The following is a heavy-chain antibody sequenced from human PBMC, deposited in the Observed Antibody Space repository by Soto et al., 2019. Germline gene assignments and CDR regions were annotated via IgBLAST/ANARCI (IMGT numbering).Heavy chain of an antibody. CDR1: GFTFSTFG. D-gene: IGHD4-17*01. J-gene: IGHJ6*02. CDR3: AKDLQAYGDYDYYCYGLDV. V-gene: IGHV3-30*18. Sequence: QLVESGGGVVPPGASLRLSCAASGFTFSTFGMHWVRQTPGKGLEWVAVISYDGNNKVYADSVKGRFTISRDNFTNTGDLVMNNLKVDDTAVYYCAKDLQAYGDYDYYCYGLDVWGQGATVSVSS. CDR2: ISYDGNNK.